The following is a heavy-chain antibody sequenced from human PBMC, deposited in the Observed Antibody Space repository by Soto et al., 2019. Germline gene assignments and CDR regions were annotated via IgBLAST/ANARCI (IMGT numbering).Heavy chain of an antibody. CDR3: ARLSYYDFWSGSKEYNWFDP. CDR2: IYYSGST. D-gene: IGHD3-3*01. CDR1: GGSISSYY. Sequence: PSETLSLTCTVSGGSISSYYWSWIRQPPGKGLEWIGYIYYSGSTNYNPSLKSRVTISVDTSKNQFSLKLSSVTAADTAVYYCARLSYYDFWSGSKEYNWFDPWGQGTLVTVSS. J-gene: IGHJ5*02. V-gene: IGHV4-59*01.